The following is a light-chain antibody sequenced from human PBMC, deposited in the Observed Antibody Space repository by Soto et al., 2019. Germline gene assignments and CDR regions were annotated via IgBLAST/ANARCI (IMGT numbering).Light chain of an antibody. CDR3: CSYTGSSTYV. Sequence: QSVLTQPASVSGSPGQSITISCTGTSSDVGGYNYVSWYQQHPDRAPKLLIYDVNNRPSGVSNRFSGSKSGNTASLTISGLQAEDEADYYCCSYTGSSTYVFGTGTKVTV. V-gene: IGLV2-14*01. J-gene: IGLJ1*01. CDR1: SSDVGGYNY. CDR2: DVN.